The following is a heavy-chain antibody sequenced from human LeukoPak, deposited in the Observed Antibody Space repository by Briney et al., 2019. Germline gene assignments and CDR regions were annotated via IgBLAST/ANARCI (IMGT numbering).Heavy chain of an antibody. V-gene: IGHV4-34*01. D-gene: IGHD2-15*01. CDR3: ARETRYCSGGSCYSGMDV. Sequence: SETLSLTCAVYGGSFSGYYWSWIRQPPGKGLEWIGEINHSGSTNYNPSLKSRATISVDTSKNQFSLKLSSVTAADTAVYYCARETRYCSGGSCYSGMDVWGQGTTVTVSS. CDR2: INHSGST. J-gene: IGHJ6*02. CDR1: GGSFSGYY.